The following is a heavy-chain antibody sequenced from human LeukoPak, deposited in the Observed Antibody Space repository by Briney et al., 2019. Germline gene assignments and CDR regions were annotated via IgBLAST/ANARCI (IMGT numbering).Heavy chain of an antibody. CDR1: GFTFSSNS. CDR3: AREPHGSVYYWKN. D-gene: IGHD3-22*01. J-gene: IGHJ4*02. CDR2: IYSGGST. V-gene: IGHV3-53*01. Sequence: GGSLRLSCAASGFTFSSNSMSWVRQAPGKGLEWVSVIYSGGSTYYADSVKGRFSIYRDNSKNMLYLQMNSLRAEDTAVYYCAREPHGSVYYWKNWGQGTLVTVSS.